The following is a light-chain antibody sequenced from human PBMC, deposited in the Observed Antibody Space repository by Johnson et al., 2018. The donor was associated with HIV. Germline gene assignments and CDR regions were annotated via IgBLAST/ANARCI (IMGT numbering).Light chain of an antibody. Sequence: QSVLTQPPSVSAAPGQKVTISCSGSSSNIGNNYVSWYQHLPGTAPKLFIYENNKRPSGIPARFSGSKSGTSATLGITGLQTGDEADYYCGTWDSSLSAGVFGTGTKVTVL. CDR1: SSNIGNNY. CDR3: GTWDSSLSAGV. V-gene: IGLV1-51*02. J-gene: IGLJ1*01. CDR2: ENN.